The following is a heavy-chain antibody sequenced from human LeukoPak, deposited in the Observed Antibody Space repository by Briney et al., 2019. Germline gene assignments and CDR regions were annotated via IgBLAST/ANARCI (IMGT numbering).Heavy chain of an antibody. Sequence: GGSLRLSCSASGFTFSSYGMHWVRRAPGKGLEYVSGISNKGGSTYYADSVKGRFTISRDNSKNTLHLQMSSLRADDTAVYYCVKSGTWADFDSWGQGTLVTVSS. D-gene: IGHD1-26*01. CDR1: GFTFSSYG. J-gene: IGHJ4*02. CDR2: ISNKGGST. V-gene: IGHV3-64D*09. CDR3: VKSGTWADFDS.